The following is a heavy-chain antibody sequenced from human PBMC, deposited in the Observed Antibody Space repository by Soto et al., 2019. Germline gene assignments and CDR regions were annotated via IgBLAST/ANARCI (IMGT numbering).Heavy chain of an antibody. CDR1: GGSISSGGYY. CDR3: ARDLTVLRFLEWLHWFDP. J-gene: IGHJ5*02. V-gene: IGHV4-31*03. D-gene: IGHD3-3*01. Sequence: PSETLSLTCSVSGGSISSGGYYWSWIRQHPGKSLEWIGYISYSGNTYYNPSLKSRVSISVDTSKNQFSLKLSSVTAADTAVYYCARDLTVLRFLEWLHWFDPWGQGTLVTVSS. CDR2: ISYSGNT.